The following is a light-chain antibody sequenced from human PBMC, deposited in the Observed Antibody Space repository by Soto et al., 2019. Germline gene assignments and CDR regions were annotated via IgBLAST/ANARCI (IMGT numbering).Light chain of an antibody. V-gene: IGKV3-15*01. Sequence: EIVMTQSPSTLSVSAVERATLSCRASQSVSSNLAWYQQKPGHAPRLLIYGASTRATGIPARFSGSGSGTDFTLTINSLQPEDFATYYCQQSYSTPKTFGQGTKVDIK. CDR2: GAS. CDR3: QQSYSTPKT. CDR1: QSVSSN. J-gene: IGKJ1*01.